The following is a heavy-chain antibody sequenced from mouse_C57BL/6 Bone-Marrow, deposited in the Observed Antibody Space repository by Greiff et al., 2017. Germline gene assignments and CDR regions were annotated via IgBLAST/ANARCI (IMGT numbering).Heavy chain of an antibody. CDR1: GFTFSDYY. V-gene: IGHV5-12*01. D-gene: IGHD2-4*01. CDR3: ARHEGYYDYDAFSWFAY. J-gene: IGHJ3*01. Sequence: DVQLVESGGGLVQPGGSLKLSCAASGFTFSDYYMYWVRQTPEKRLEWVAYISNGGGSTYYPDTVKGRFPISRDNAKNTLYLQMSRLKSEDTAMYYCARHEGYYDYDAFSWFAYWGQGTLVTVSA. CDR2: ISNGGGST.